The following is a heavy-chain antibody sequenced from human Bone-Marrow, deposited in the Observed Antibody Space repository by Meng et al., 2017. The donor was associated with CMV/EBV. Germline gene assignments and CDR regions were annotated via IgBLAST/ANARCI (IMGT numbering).Heavy chain of an antibody. CDR3: ARAPPRRYKNWFDP. CDR1: GGSFSGYY. Sequence: AVYGGSFSGYYWSWIRQPPGKGLEWIGEINHSGSTNYNPSLKSRVTISVDTSKNQFSLKLSSVTAADTAVYYCARAPPRRYKNWFDPWGQGTLVTVSS. J-gene: IGHJ5*02. V-gene: IGHV4-34*01. D-gene: IGHD3-16*02. CDR2: INHSGST.